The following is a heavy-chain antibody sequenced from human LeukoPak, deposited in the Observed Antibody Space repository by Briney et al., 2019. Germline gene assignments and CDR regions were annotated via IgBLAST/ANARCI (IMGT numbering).Heavy chain of an antibody. CDR3: ARDANYYDSSGYPFDY. V-gene: IGHV3-21*01. CDR2: ISSSSSYI. CDR1: GFTFSSYS. D-gene: IGHD3-22*01. J-gene: IGHJ4*02. Sequence: GGSLRLSCAASGFTFSSYSMNWVRQAPGKGLEWVSSISSSSSYIYYADSVKGRFTISRDNAKNSLYLQMNSLRAEDTAVYYCARDANYYDSSGYPFDYWGRGTLVTVSS.